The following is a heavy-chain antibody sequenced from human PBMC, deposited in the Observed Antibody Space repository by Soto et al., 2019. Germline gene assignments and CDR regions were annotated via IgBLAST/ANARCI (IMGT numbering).Heavy chain of an antibody. CDR2: VSYDGTKT. Sequence: GGSLRLSCVGSGFTFKNYGMHWVRQAPGKGLEWLAVVSYDGTKTMYTDSVKGRISISRDNARNTLFLQMDSLTAEDTALYYCARELRSYSGAYSDDWGQGILVTVSS. CDR3: ARELRSYSGAYSDD. J-gene: IGHJ4*02. V-gene: IGHV3-33*05. CDR1: GFTFKNYG. D-gene: IGHD1-26*01.